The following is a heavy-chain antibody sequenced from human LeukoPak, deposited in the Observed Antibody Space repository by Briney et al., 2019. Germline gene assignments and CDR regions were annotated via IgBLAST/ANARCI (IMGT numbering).Heavy chain of an antibody. CDR1: GGSVSSDSYY. Sequence: SETPSLTCTVSGGSVSSDSYYWSWIRQPPGKGLEWIGYIYYSGSTNYNPSLKSRVTISVDTSKNQFSLKLSSVTAADTAVYYCAGSPRSYTVGWFDPWGQGTLVTVSS. CDR2: IYYSGST. J-gene: IGHJ5*02. D-gene: IGHD2-2*02. CDR3: AGSPRSYTVGWFDP. V-gene: IGHV4-61*01.